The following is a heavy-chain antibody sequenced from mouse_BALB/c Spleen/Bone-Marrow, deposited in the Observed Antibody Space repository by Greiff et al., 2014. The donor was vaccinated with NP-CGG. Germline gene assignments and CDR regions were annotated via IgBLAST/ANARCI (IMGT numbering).Heavy chain of an antibody. CDR2: FYPGSGSI. D-gene: IGHD2-3*01. CDR3: ARHEGGEMGFDY. V-gene: IGHV1-62-2*01. J-gene: IGHJ2*01. CDR1: GYTFTEYI. Sequence: VQVVESGAGLVKPEASVKLSCKASGYTFTEYIIHWVKQRSGQGLEWIGWFYPGSGSIKYNEKFKDKATLTSDKSSSTVYMELSRLTSEDSAVYFCARHEGGEMGFDYWGQGTTLTVSS.